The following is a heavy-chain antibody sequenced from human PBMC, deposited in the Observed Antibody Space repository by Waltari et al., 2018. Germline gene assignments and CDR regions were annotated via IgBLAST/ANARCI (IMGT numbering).Heavy chain of an antibody. CDR3: ARAYSGSYET. CDR2: IQRDGNGK. D-gene: IGHD1-26*01. V-gene: IGHV3-7*01. Sequence: EVQLVESGGDLVQPGVSRRPSWAASGFTFCSSWVAWFRQAQGKGREWGANIQRDGNGKYYADSGKGRFTISRDNAKNSLYLQMNSLRAEDTAVYYCARAYSGSYETWGQGTLVTVSS. CDR1: GFTFCSSW. J-gene: IGHJ3*01.